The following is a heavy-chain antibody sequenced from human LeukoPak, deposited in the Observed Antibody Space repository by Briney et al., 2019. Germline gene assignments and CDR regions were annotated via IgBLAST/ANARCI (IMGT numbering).Heavy chain of an antibody. CDR3: TTGGYYDSSGYYDDY. CDR2: IKSKTDGGTT. D-gene: IGHD3-22*01. V-gene: IGHV3-15*07. Sequence: GGSLRLSCAASGFTFSNAWMNWVRQAPGKGLEWVGRIKSKTDGGTTDYAAPVKGRFTISRDDSKNTLYLQMNSLKTEDTAVYYCTTGGYYDSSGYYDDYWGQGTLVTVSS. CDR1: GFTFSNAW. J-gene: IGHJ4*02.